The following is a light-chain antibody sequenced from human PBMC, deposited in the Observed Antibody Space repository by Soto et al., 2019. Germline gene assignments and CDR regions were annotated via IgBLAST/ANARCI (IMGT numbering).Light chain of an antibody. CDR3: QQYSDWPLT. CDR1: QSLSSN. CDR2: GAS. Sequence: EIVMTQSPATLSVSPGQRATLSCRASQSLSSNLAWYQQCPGQAPRLLIYGASTRATGIPARFSGSGSGTEFTLTISSLLSEDCAIYFCQQYSDWPLTFGGGTKVEIK. J-gene: IGKJ4*01. V-gene: IGKV3-15*01.